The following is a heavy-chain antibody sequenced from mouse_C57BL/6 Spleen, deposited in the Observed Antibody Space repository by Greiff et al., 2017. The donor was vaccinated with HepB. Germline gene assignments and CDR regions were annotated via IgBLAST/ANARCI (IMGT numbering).Heavy chain of an antibody. CDR1: GFNIKDYY. V-gene: IGHV14-1*01. D-gene: IGHD1-1*01. J-gene: IGHJ2*01. Sequence: VQLKESGAELVRPGASVKLSCTASGFNIKDYYMHWVKQRPEQGLEWIGRIDPEDGDTEYAPKFQGKATMTADTSSNTAYLQLSSLTSEDTAVYYCTPYGSSLYYFDYWGQGTTLTVSS. CDR2: IDPEDGDT. CDR3: TPYGSSLYYFDY.